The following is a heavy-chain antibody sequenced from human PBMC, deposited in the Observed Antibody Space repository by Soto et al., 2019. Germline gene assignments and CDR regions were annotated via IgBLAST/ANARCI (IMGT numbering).Heavy chain of an antibody. Sequence: EVQLVESGGGVVRPGGSLRLSCAASGFTFDDYGMSWVRQAPGKGLEWVSGINWNGGSTGYADSVKGRFTISRDNAKNSLHLRMNSLRAEDTALYYCARLYSSGWYGPGRYWGQGTLVTVSS. CDR2: INWNGGST. CDR1: GFTFDDYG. D-gene: IGHD6-19*01. V-gene: IGHV3-20*04. J-gene: IGHJ4*02. CDR3: ARLYSSGWYGPGRY.